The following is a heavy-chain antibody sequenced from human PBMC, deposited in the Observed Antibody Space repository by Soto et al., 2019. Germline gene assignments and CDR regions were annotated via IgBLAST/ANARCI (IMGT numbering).Heavy chain of an antibody. CDR2: IYTSGTT. J-gene: IGHJ6*02. CDR1: GGSIRRYY. CDR3: AREGSSGFGMDV. D-gene: IGHD6-25*01. Sequence: QVQLQQSGPGLVEPSETLSLTCTVSGGSIRRYYWSWIRQPAGKALEWIGRIYTSGTTNYNPSLKSRVTILLDTSKNPFSLDLSSVTDADTAVYYCAREGSSGFGMDVWGQGTTVTVSS. V-gene: IGHV4-4*07.